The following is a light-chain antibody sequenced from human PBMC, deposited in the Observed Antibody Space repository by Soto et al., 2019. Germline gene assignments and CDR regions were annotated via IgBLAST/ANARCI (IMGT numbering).Light chain of an antibody. V-gene: IGKV3-20*01. J-gene: IGKJ1*01. Sequence: EIVLTQSACTLSLSPGERATLSCRASQSVSNSLAWYQRKPGQAPSLLIYHASIRATGIPDRFSGSGSGTEFTLTISSLQPDDFATYYCQHYNSYSEAFGQGTKVDIK. CDR2: HAS. CDR1: QSVSNS. CDR3: QHYNSYSEA.